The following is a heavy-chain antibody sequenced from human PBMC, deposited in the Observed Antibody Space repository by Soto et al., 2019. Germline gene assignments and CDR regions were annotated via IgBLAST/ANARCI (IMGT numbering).Heavy chain of an antibody. CDR1: GCSISSRSYY. Sequence: SETLSLTCTVSGCSISSRSYYWCWILQPPGKGLEWIGSIYYSGSTYYNPSLKSRVTISVDTSKNQFSLKLSSVTAADTAVYYCAVFFSSSWYDSGWFDSLGQGILVSVPQ. CDR2: IYYSGST. CDR3: AVFFSSSWYDSGWFDS. V-gene: IGHV4-39*01. J-gene: IGHJ5*01. D-gene: IGHD6-13*01.